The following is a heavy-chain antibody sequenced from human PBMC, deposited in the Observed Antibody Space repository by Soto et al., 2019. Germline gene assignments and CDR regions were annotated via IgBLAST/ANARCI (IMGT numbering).Heavy chain of an antibody. Sequence: QVQLVQSGPELKNPGASVKVSCKVSGSSLTKYSMHWVRQFPGEGLEWMGGFASGDGKMIYAQKFQGRVMMTEDTSTNTAYMELSSLRSEDTAVYYCTTDWSGRQFPVDAFDVWGQGTMVTVSS. CDR3: TTDWSGRQFPVDAFDV. J-gene: IGHJ3*01. CDR2: FASGDGKM. D-gene: IGHD3-3*01. V-gene: IGHV1-24*01. CDR1: GSSLTKYS.